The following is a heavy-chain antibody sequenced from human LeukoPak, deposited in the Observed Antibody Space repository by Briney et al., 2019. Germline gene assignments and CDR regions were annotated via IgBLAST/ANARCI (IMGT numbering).Heavy chain of an antibody. Sequence: PSETLSLTCTVSGGSVSSGSCYWSWIRQPPGKGLEWIGYIYYSGSTNYNPSLKSRVTISVDTSKNQFSLKLSSVTAADTAVYYCARGNFGLYDYWGQGTLVTVSS. D-gene: IGHD1-1*01. CDR2: IYYSGST. CDR1: GGSVSSGSCY. V-gene: IGHV4-61*01. J-gene: IGHJ4*02. CDR3: ARGNFGLYDY.